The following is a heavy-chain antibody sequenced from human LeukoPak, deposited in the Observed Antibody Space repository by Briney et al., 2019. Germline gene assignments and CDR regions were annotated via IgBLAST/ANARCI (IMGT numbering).Heavy chain of an antibody. CDR3: ARAPIIAARPHYFDY. V-gene: IGHV4-34*01. Sequence: SETLSLTCAVYGGSFSGYYWSWIRQPPGKGLEWIGEINHSGSTNYNPSLKSRVTISVDTSKNQVSLKLSSVTAADTAVYYCARAPIIAARPHYFDYWGQGTLVTVSS. J-gene: IGHJ4*02. D-gene: IGHD6-6*01. CDR2: INHSGST. CDR1: GGSFSGYY.